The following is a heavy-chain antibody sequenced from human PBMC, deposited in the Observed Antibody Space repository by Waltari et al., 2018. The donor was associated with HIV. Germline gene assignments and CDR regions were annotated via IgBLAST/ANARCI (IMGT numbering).Heavy chain of an antibody. CDR1: GESFSGYY. J-gene: IGHJ4*02. Sequence: QVHLQQWGAGLLKPSETLSLTCAVYGESFSGYYWNWIRQSPGKGPEWIGEINHSGSTNYNPSRKSRVSMSVDTSRNHLARKLTSVTAADAALYYCARGYYYDSSGHYQFDYWGQGTLLTVSS. V-gene: IGHV4-34*01. CDR2: INHSGST. D-gene: IGHD3-22*01. CDR3: ARGYYYDSSGHYQFDY.